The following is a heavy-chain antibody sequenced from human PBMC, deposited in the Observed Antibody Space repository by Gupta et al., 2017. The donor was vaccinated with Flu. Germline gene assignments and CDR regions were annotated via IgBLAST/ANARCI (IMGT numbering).Heavy chain of an antibody. V-gene: IGHV5-51*03. CDR3: ARLLDGTFDY. J-gene: IGHJ4*02. D-gene: IGHD3-3*01. Sequence: VQLVQSGAKVKKTGESLKISCLGSEYSFTYYWIAWVRQVPGKGLEWMGIVYPGDSETRYSPSFQGQVTISADKSISTAYLQWTSLKASDTAVYYCARLLDGTFDYWGQGTLVTVSS. CDR1: EYSFTYYW. CDR2: VYPGDSET.